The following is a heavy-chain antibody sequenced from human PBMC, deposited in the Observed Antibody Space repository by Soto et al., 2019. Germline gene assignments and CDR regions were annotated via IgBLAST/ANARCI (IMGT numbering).Heavy chain of an antibody. D-gene: IGHD6-19*01. Sequence: GESLKISCKGSGYSFTSYWISWVRQMPGKGLEWMGRIDPSDSYTNYSPSFQGHVTISADKSISTAYLQWSSLKASDTAMYYCARIAVAAPYYYYYGMDVWGQGTTVTVSS. V-gene: IGHV5-10-1*01. J-gene: IGHJ6*02. CDR3: ARIAVAAPYYYYYGMDV. CDR1: GYSFTSYW. CDR2: IDPSDSYT.